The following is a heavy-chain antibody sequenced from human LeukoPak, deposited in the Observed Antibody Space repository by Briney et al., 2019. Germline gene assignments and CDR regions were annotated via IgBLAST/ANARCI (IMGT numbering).Heavy chain of an antibody. Sequence: SETLSLTCTVSGGSISSYYLNWIRQPPGKGLEWVGHIYYSGSTIYNPSLKSRVTISVDTSKNQFSLRLSSVTAADTAVYYCARDPGRRGSGLDWGQGTLVTVSS. CDR1: GGSISSYY. CDR2: IYYSGST. J-gene: IGHJ4*02. V-gene: IGHV4-59*01. CDR3: ARDPGRRGSGLD. D-gene: IGHD6-25*01.